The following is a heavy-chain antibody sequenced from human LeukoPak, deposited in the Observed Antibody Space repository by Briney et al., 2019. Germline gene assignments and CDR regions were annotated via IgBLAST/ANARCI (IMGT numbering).Heavy chain of an antibody. CDR1: GFTVSSNY. CDR3: ARGLVVSLDY. Sequence: GGSLSLSCAAAGFTVSSNYMSWVRQAPGKGLEWVSVIYSGGSTYYADSVKGRFTISRDNSKNTLYLQMNSLRAEDTAIYYCARGLVVSLDYWGQGTLVTVSS. J-gene: IGHJ4*02. D-gene: IGHD3-22*01. V-gene: IGHV3-66*01. CDR2: IYSGGST.